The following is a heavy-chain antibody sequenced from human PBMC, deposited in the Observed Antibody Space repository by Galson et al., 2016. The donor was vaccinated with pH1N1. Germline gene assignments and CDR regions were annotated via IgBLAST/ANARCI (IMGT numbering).Heavy chain of an antibody. CDR1: GFTLDDYA. D-gene: IGHD2-2*01. J-gene: IGHJ6*03. CDR3: AKDIVVVPAAMGGYMDV. CDR2: ITWNSGSI. Sequence: SLRLSCAASGFTLDDYAMHWVRQAPGKGLEWVSGITWNSGSIGYADSVKGRFTISRDNAKNSLYLQMNSLRAEDTALYYCAKDIVVVPAAMGGYMDVWGKGTTVTVSS. V-gene: IGHV3-9*01.